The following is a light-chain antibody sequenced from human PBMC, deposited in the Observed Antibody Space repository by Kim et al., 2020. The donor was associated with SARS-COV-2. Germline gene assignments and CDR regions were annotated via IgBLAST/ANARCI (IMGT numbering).Light chain of an antibody. CDR3: LLSDSGARV. CDR2: DPR. J-gene: IGLJ3*02. V-gene: IGLV7-46*01. CDR1: TRAVTTGLY. Sequence: PGATVTLPCGPSTRAVTTGLYPSWFPQTPRPAPRSLIYDPRTQPPWTPARFSGSLLGGKAALTLSGAQPEDEAEYYCLLSDSGARVFGGGTQLTVL.